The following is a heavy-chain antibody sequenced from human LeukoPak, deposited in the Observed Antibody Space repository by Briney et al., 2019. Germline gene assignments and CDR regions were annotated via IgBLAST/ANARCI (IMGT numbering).Heavy chain of an antibody. CDR2: ISTSGDRT. CDR1: GFTFSTYA. J-gene: IGHJ4*02. CDR3: ARSAVGTSCCTAVDY. V-gene: IGHV3-23*01. Sequence: PGGSLRLSCAASGFTFSTYAMTWVRQAPGKGLEWVSGISTSGDRTYYADSVKGRFTISRDNSKNTLYLQMNSLRAEDTAEYYCARSAVGTSCCTAVDYWGQGPWSPSPQ. D-gene: IGHD1-26*01.